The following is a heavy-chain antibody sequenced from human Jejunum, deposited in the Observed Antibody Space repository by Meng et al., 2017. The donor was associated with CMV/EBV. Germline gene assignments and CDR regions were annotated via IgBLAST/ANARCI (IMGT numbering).Heavy chain of an antibody. J-gene: IGHJ6*02. V-gene: IGHV3-23*01. CDR1: FCRYG. CDR2: IRGSGDGT. CDR3: AKEGRAYDVQYYYGMDV. Sequence: FCRYGLSWVRPAPATGLYLLSAIRGSGDGTYQVDSVTGRFTISRDNSKNTLYLQMNSLRAEDTGVYYCAKEGRAYDVQYYYGMDVWGQGTTVTVSS. D-gene: IGHD3-3*01.